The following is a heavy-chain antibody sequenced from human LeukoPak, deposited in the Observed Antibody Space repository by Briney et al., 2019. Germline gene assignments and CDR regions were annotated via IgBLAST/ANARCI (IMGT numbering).Heavy chain of an antibody. V-gene: IGHV5-10-1*01. J-gene: IGHJ3*02. D-gene: IGHD2-21*02. CDR2: IDPSDSYT. Sequence: GESLKISCKGSGYRFTSYWISWVRQMPGKGLEWMGRIDPSDSYTNYSPSFQGHVTISTDKSISTAYLQWSSLKASDTAMYYCARRALPPAYCGGDCFDAFDIWGQGTMVTVSS. CDR1: GYRFTSYW. CDR3: ARRALPPAYCGGDCFDAFDI.